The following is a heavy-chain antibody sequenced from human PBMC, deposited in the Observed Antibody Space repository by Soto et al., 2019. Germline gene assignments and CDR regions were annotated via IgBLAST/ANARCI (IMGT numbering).Heavy chain of an antibody. D-gene: IGHD3-22*01. CDR2: MFYSGAT. CDR1: GGSISDISYC. Sequence: SETLSLTCTVSGGSISDISYCWGWIRQPPGKGLQWIGCMFYSGATYYNPSLKNRVTLSVDTSNNEFSLKLVSVTAPDTAVYYCARRVYDSSGYWNWFDPWGQGTLVTVSS. J-gene: IGHJ5*02. V-gene: IGHV4-39*01. CDR3: ARRVYDSSGYWNWFDP.